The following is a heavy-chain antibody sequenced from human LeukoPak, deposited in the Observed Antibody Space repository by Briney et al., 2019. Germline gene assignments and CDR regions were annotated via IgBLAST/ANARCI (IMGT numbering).Heavy chain of an antibody. V-gene: IGHV1-24*01. CDR1: GYTLTELS. CDR2: FDPEDGET. Sequence: ASVQVSCKVSGYTLTELSMHWVRQTPGKGLEWMGGFDPEDGETIYAQKFQGRVTMTEDTSTDTAYMELSSLRSEDTAVYYCATGPGISRGEPYYYYYYIDVWGKGTTVTVSS. CDR3: ATGPGISRGEPYYYYYYIDV. D-gene: IGHD3-10*01. J-gene: IGHJ6*03.